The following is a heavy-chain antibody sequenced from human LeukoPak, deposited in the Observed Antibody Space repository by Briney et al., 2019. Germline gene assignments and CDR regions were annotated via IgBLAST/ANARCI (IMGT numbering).Heavy chain of an antibody. V-gene: IGHV1-69*05. CDR1: GGTFSSYA. Sequence: ASVKVSCKASGGTFSSYAISWVRQAPGQGLEWMGGIIPIFGTANYAQKFQGRVTITTDESTSTAYMELSSLRSEDTAVYYCARTVLRYFDWLFPRYYYYYMDVWGKGTTVAVSS. CDR2: IIPIFGTA. J-gene: IGHJ6*03. D-gene: IGHD3-9*01. CDR3: ARTVLRYFDWLFPRYYYYYMDV.